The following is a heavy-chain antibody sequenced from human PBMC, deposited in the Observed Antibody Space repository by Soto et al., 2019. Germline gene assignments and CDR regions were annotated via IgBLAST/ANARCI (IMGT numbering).Heavy chain of an antibody. CDR1: GGSISSGGYS. Sequence: QLQLQESGSGLVKPSQTLSLTCAVSGGSISSGGYSWSWIRQPPGKGLEWIGYIYHSGSTYYNPSPXSXXTISVDRAQNPFSLKLSSVTAADTAVYYCARVPDRWGQGTLVTVSS. D-gene: IGHD2-2*01. J-gene: IGHJ5*02. CDR3: ARVPDR. CDR2: IYHSGST. V-gene: IGHV4-30-2*01.